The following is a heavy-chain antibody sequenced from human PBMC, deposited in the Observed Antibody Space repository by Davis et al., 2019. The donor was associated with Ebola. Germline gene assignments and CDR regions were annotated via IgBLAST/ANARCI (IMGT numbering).Heavy chain of an antibody. J-gene: IGHJ4*02. D-gene: IGHD3-10*01. Sequence: GESLKISCVASGFTFSSYVMHWVRQAPGKGLEWVAVISYDGSNKYYADSVKGRFTISRDNSKNTLYLQMNSLRAEDTAVYYCARKTESDYWGQGTLVTVSS. V-gene: IGHV3-30-3*01. CDR3: ARKTESDY. CDR1: GFTFSSYV. CDR2: ISYDGSNK.